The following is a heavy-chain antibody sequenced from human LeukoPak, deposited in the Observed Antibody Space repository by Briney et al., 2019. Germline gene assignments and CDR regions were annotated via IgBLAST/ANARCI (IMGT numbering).Heavy chain of an antibody. CDR1: GFTFSSYA. D-gene: IGHD1-26*01. V-gene: IGHV3-64*04. J-gene: IGHJ4*02. CDR2: ISSNGGST. CDR3: AKGGKWDVTPFDY. Sequence: GGSLRLSCSASGFTFSSYAMHWVRQAPGKGLEYVSAISSNGGSTYYADSVKGRFTISRDNSKNTLYLQVNSLRAEDTAVYYCAKGGKWDVTPFDYWGQGTLVTVSS.